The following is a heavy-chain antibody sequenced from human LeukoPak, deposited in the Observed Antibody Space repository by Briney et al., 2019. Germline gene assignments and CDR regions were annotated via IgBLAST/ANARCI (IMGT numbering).Heavy chain of an antibody. D-gene: IGHD6-13*01. CDR1: GGTFSSYA. CDR3: ARDWGSAAAAGPNYYMDV. CDR2: IIPIFGTA. V-gene: IGHV1-69*06. J-gene: IGHJ6*03. Sequence: SVKVSCKASGGTFSSYAISWVRQAPGQGLEWMGGIIPIFGTANYAQKFQGRVTITADKSTSTAYMELSSLRSEDTAVYYCARDWGSAAAAGPNYYMDVWGKGTTVTVSS.